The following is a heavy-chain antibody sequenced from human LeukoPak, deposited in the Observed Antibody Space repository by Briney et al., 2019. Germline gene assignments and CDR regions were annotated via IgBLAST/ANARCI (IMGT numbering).Heavy chain of an antibody. CDR3: ASPRYGSGSFPLDP. CDR2: INHSGST. D-gene: IGHD3-10*01. CDR1: GGSFSGYY. Sequence: KPSETLSLTCAVYGGSFSGYYWSWIRQPPGKGLEWIGEINHSGSTNYNPSLKSRVTISVDTSKNQFSLKLSSVTAADTAVYYCASPRYGSGSFPLDPWGQGTLVTVSS. J-gene: IGHJ5*02. V-gene: IGHV4-34*01.